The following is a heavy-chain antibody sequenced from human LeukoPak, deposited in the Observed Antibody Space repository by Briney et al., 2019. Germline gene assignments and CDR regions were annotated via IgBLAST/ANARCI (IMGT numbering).Heavy chain of an antibody. CDR3: AKNYGSGKTDWFDP. CDR2: ISYDGSNK. D-gene: IGHD3-10*01. Sequence: GGSLRLSCAASGFTFSSYAMHWVRQAPGKGLEWVAVISYDGSNKYYADSVKGRFTISRDNSKNTLYLQMNSLRAEDTAVYYCAKNYGSGKTDWFDPWGQGTLVTVSS. V-gene: IGHV3-30-3*02. CDR1: GFTFSSYA. J-gene: IGHJ5*02.